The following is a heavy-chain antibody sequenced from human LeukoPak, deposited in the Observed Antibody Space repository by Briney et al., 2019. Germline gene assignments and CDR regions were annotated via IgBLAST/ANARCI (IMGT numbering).Heavy chain of an antibody. J-gene: IGHJ6*03. CDR3: ARDGGDHYYYMDV. D-gene: IGHD4-17*01. CDR1: GFTFSSYS. CDR2: ISSSSSYI. Sequence: GGSLRLSCAASGFTFSSYSMNWVRQAPGKGLEWVSSISSSSSYIYYADSVKGRFTISRDNAKNSLYLQMNSLRAEDTAVYYCARDGGDHYYYMDVWGKGTTVTVSS. V-gene: IGHV3-21*01.